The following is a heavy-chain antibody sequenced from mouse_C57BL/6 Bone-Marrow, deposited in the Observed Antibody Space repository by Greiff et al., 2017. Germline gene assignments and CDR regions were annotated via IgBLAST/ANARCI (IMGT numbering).Heavy chain of an antibody. CDR3: ARGAQALFAY. Sequence: QVQLQQSGAELARHGASVKLSCKASGYTFTSYGISWVKQRTGQGLEWIGEIYPRSGNTYYNEKFKGKATLTADKSSSTAYMELRSLTSEDSAVYFCARGAQALFAYWGQGTLVTVSA. CDR1: GYTFTSYG. V-gene: IGHV1-81*01. J-gene: IGHJ3*01. D-gene: IGHD3-2*02. CDR2: IYPRSGNT.